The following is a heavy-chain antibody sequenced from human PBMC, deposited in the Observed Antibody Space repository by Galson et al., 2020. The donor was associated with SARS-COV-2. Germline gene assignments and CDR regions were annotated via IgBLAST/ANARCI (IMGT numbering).Heavy chain of an antibody. CDR2: IYYSGST. CDR1: GGSISSGGYY. V-gene: IGHV4-31*03. D-gene: IGHD3-22*01. CDR3: ARAQMTMIVVLGAFDI. J-gene: IGHJ3*02. Sequence: SETLSLTCTVSGGSISSGGYYWSWIRQHPGKGLEWIGYIYYSGSTYYNPSLKSRVTISVDTSKNQFSLKLSSVTAADTAVYYCARAQMTMIVVLGAFDIWGQGTMVTVSS.